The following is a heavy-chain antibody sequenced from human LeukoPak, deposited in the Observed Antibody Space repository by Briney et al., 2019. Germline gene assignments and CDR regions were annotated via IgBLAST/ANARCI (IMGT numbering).Heavy chain of an antibody. Sequence: GRSLRLSCAASGFTFDDYAMHWVRQAPGKGLEWVSGISWNSGSIGYADSVKGRFTISRDSAKNSLYLQMNSLRAEDTALYYCAKAPWFGELLSPNFDYWGQGTLVTVSS. CDR1: GFTFDDYA. CDR2: ISWNSGSI. V-gene: IGHV3-9*01. D-gene: IGHD3-10*01. J-gene: IGHJ4*02. CDR3: AKAPWFGELLSPNFDY.